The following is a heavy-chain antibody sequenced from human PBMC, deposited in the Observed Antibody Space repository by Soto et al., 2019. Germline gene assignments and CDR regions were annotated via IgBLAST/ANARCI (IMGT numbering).Heavy chain of an antibody. D-gene: IGHD3-3*01. CDR1: GGSFSGYY. CDR3: ARPYPPRLRFGYYYYYYMDV. J-gene: IGHJ6*03. Sequence: QVQLQQWGAGLLKPSETLSLTCAVYGGSFSGYYWSWIRQPPGKGLEWIGEINHSGSTNYNPSLNSRVTISVDTSKNQFSLKLSSVTAADTAVYYCARPYPPRLRFGYYYYYYMDVWGKGTTVTVSS. V-gene: IGHV4-34*01. CDR2: INHSGST.